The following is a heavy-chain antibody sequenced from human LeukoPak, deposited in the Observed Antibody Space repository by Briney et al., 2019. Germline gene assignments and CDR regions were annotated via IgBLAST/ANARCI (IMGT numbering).Heavy chain of an antibody. D-gene: IGHD6-25*01. Sequence: SETLSLTCTASGGSISSSDYFWSWIRQPAGTGLEWVGRINSRGSTNYNPSLKSRVTLSVDTSKNQFSLKLTSVTVADTAVYYCARYRLGWFDPWGQGTLVTVSS. CDR3: ARYRLGWFDP. CDR1: GGSISSSDYF. J-gene: IGHJ5*02. CDR2: INSRGST. V-gene: IGHV4-61*02.